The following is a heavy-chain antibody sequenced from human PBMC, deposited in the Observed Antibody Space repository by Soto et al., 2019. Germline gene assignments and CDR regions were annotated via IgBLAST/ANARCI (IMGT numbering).Heavy chain of an antibody. Sequence: GGSLRLSCTASGFTFGDYAMSWFRQAPGKGLEWVGFIRSKAYGGTTEYAASVKGRFTISRDDSKSIAYLQMNSLKTEDTAVYYCTRESDVEYQLLFRYGSGSYLIDAFDIWGQGTMVTVSS. CDR1: GFTFGDYA. D-gene: IGHD3-10*01. CDR2: IRSKAYGGTT. V-gene: IGHV3-49*03. CDR3: TRESDVEYQLLFRYGSGSYLIDAFDI. J-gene: IGHJ3*02.